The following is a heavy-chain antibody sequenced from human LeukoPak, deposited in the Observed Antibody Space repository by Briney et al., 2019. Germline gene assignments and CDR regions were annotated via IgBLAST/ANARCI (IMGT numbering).Heavy chain of an antibody. V-gene: IGHV1-24*01. CDR1: GDTLSEVT. Sequence: GSVKVSCKVSGDTLSEVTMHWVRQAPGKGLEWMGGFDPGAGEILYAQQFQGRVTMTEDTSTDTAYMELTSLRSEDSGVYFCAAGGIYSLLDYWGQGTLVTVSS. CDR3: AAGGIYSLLDY. D-gene: IGHD2-21*01. J-gene: IGHJ4*02. CDR2: FDPGAGEI.